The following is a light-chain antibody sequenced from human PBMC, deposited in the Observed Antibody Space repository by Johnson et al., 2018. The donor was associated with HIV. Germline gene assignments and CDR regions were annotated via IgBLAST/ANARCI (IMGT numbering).Light chain of an antibody. V-gene: IGLV1-51*02. CDR2: ENN. CDR3: GTWDSSLSVNYV. CDR1: SSNIVNNY. Sequence: QSVLTQPPSVSAAPGQKVTISCSGSSSNIVNNYVSWYQQLPGTAPKLLIYENNKRPSGIPDRFSGSKSGTSATLGITGLQTGDEADYYCGTWDSSLSVNYVFGTGTKVTVL. J-gene: IGLJ1*01.